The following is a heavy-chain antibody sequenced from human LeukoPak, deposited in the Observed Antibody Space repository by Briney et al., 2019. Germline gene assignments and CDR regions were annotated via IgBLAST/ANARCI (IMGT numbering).Heavy chain of an antibody. V-gene: IGHV3-43*02. CDR2: IRADGITT. CDR1: GFTFDDYA. J-gene: IGHJ4*01. Sequence: PGGSLRLSCAASGFTFDDYAMHWVRQAPGKGLEWVSLIRADGITTYYADSVKGRFTISRDSSKNSLYLQMNSLRTEDSALYYCAKDYYWGQEPWSPSPQ. CDR3: AKDYY.